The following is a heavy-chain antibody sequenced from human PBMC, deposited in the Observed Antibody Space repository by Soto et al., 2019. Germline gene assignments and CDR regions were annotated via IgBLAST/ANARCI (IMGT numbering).Heavy chain of an antibody. D-gene: IGHD3-3*01. J-gene: IGHJ4*02. V-gene: IGHV4-4*07. Sequence: SETLSLTCTVYGGSLTKYYWSWIRQPAGKGLEWIGRVSTSGNVVSKASPRSRLTMSVDTSKNQFSLRLTSVTAADTAVYYCARDNNDFWSLYPLAFDYWGQGALVTVSS. CDR2: VSTSGNV. CDR1: GGSLTKYY. CDR3: ARDNNDFWSLYPLAFDY.